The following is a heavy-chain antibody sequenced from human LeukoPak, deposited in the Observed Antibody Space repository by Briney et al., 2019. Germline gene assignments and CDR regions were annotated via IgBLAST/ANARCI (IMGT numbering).Heavy chain of an antibody. J-gene: IGHJ5*02. CDR2: INHSGST. Sequence: SETLSLXCAVYGGSFSGYYWSWIRQPPGKALEWIGEINHSGSTNYNPSLKSRVTISVDTSKNQFSLNLNSVTATDTAVYYCARGGVERYCSGGSCYGWFDPWGQGTLVTVSS. D-gene: IGHD2-15*01. V-gene: IGHV4-34*01. CDR3: ARGGVERYCSGGSCYGWFDP. CDR1: GGSFSGYY.